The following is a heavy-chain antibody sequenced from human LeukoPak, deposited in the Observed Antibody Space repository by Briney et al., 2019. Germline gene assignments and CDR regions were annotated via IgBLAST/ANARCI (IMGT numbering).Heavy chain of an antibody. J-gene: IGHJ4*02. CDR1: GFTFSDYE. CDR2: ISDESRAI. Sequence: GGSLRLSCAASGFTFSDYEVIWVRQAPGKGLAWVAYISDESRAIFYADSVKGRFTVSRDNAKNSLYLQMNSLRAEDTAVYYCARATYYYDNTVYFLDFWGQGTLVTVSS. V-gene: IGHV3-48*03. CDR3: ARATYYYDNTVYFLDF. D-gene: IGHD3-22*01.